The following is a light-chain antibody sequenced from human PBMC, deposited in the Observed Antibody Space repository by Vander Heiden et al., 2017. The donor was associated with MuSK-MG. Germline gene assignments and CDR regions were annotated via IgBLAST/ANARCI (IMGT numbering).Light chain of an antibody. J-gene: IGKJ1*01. V-gene: IGKV1-5*03. CDR3: QHHKNYSPFT. CDR1: QSISTW. CDR2: EAS. Sequence: DIQMTQSPSTLAASVGDRVTITCRASQSISTWLAWYQQKPGEAPNLLIYEASTLERRVPSRFSGSGYGTEFTLTISSRQPDDFSAYYCQHHKNYSPFTFGRGTKVEVK.